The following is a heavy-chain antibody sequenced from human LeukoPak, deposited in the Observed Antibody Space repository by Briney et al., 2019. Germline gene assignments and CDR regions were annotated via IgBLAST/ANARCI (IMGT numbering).Heavy chain of an antibody. J-gene: IGHJ4*02. D-gene: IGHD5-18*01. CDR1: GYTFTGYY. V-gene: IGHV1-2*02. CDR3: ARVPTVGYSYGYFGY. Sequence: GASVKVSCTASGYTFTGYYMHWVRQAPGQGLEWMGWINPNSGGTNYAQKFQGRVTMTRDTSISTAYMELSRLRSDDTAVYYCARVPTVGYSYGYFGYWGQGTLVTVSS. CDR2: INPNSGGT.